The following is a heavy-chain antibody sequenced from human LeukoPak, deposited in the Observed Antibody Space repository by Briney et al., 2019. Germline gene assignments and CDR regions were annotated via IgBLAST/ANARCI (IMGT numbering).Heavy chain of an antibody. CDR1: GYTFPSYF. J-gene: IGHJ4*02. Sequence: GASVKVSCKASGYTFPSYFMHWVRQAPGQGLEWMGIINPTGGSTTYAQKFQGWVTMTRDTSISTAYMELSRLRSDDTAVYYCARGEIAAAADFDYWGQGTLVTVSS. D-gene: IGHD6-13*01. CDR2: INPTGGST. CDR3: ARGEIAAAADFDY. V-gene: IGHV1-2*04.